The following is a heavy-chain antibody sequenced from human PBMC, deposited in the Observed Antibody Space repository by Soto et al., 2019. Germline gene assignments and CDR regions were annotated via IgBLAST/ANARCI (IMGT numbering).Heavy chain of an antibody. V-gene: IGHV3-74*01. Sequence: PGGSLRLSCAVSGFTISTHWMHWVRQGPGEGLVWVSRVDASGTGTSYAESVRGRFTISRDTAKNTVYLQMDNLRPEDTAVYYCATVFXYWGQGTPVTVSS. CDR1: GFTISTHW. J-gene: IGHJ4*01. CDR3: ATVFXY. CDR2: VDASGTGT.